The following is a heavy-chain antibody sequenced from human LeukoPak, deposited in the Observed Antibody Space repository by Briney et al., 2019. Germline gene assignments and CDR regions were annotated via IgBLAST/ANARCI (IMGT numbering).Heavy chain of an antibody. D-gene: IGHD6-19*01. V-gene: IGHV3-20*04. CDR1: GFTFDDYG. CDR2: INWNGGNT. J-gene: IGHJ4*02. Sequence: GGSLRLSCAASGFTFDDYGMSWVRQAPGKGLEWVSGINWNGGNTGYADSVKGRFTISRDNAKNSLYLQMNSLRAEDTALYYCAKVYIGQWLTLDYWGQGTLVTVSS. CDR3: AKVYIGQWLTLDY.